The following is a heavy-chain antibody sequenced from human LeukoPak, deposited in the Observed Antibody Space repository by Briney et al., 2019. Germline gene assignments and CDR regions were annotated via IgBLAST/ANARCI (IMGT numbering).Heavy chain of an antibody. CDR3: ARDSIVYYYDSSGYYYNYFDY. V-gene: IGHV1-2*02. CDR1: GHTFTGYY. J-gene: IGHJ4*02. D-gene: IGHD3-22*01. Sequence: ASVKVSCKASGHTFTGYYMHWVRQAPGQGLEWMGWINPNSGDTNYAQKFQGRVTMTRDTSISTAYMELSRLRSDDTAVYYCARDSIVYYYDSSGYYYNYFDYWGQGSLVTVSS. CDR2: INPNSGDT.